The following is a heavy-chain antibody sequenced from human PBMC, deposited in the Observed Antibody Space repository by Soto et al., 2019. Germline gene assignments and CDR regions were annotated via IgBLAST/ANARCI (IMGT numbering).Heavy chain of an antibody. J-gene: IGHJ6*02. CDR1: GFTFSSYG. V-gene: IGHV3-33*01. D-gene: IGHD2-15*01. CDR3: ARKGHCSGGSCYQYYYYGMDV. CDR2: IWYDGSNK. Sequence: QVQLVESGGGVVQPGRSLRLSCAAPGFTFSSYGMHWVRQAPGKGLEWVAVIWYDGSNKYYADSVKGRFTISRDNSKNTLYLQMNSLRAEDTAVYYCARKGHCSGGSCYQYYYYGMDVWGQGTTVTVSS.